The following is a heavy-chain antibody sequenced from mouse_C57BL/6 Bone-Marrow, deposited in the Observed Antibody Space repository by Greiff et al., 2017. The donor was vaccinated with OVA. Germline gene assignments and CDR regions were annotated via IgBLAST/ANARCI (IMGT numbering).Heavy chain of an antibody. Sequence: EVKLVESGGGLVQPGESLKLSCESNEYEFPSHDMSWVRKTPEKRLELVAAINSDGGSTYYPDTMERRFIISRGNTKKTLYLQMRSLRAEDTALYYCARHGDYDEAWFAYWGQGTLVTVSA. CDR2: INSDGGST. D-gene: IGHD2-4*01. CDR1: EYEFPSHD. J-gene: IGHJ3*01. V-gene: IGHV5-2*01. CDR3: ARHGDYDEAWFAY.